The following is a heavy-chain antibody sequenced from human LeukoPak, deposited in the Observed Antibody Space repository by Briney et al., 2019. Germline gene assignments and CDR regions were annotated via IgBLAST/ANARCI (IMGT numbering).Heavy chain of an antibody. D-gene: IGHD3-22*01. Sequence: ASVKISCKASGGTFSSYAISWVRQAPGQGLEWMGRIIPIFGTANYAQKFQGRVTITTDESTSTAYMELSSLRSEDTAVYYCVGGYYYESSLIIRGQGTMVTVSS. V-gene: IGHV1-69*05. J-gene: IGHJ3*02. CDR2: IIPIFGTA. CDR1: GGTFSSYA. CDR3: VGGYYYESSLII.